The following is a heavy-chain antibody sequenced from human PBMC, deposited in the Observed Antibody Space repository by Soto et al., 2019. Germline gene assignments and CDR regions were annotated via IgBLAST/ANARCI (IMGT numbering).Heavy chain of an antibody. CDR2: IWYDGNNK. CDR3: APAIPSPFDS. V-gene: IGHV3-33*07. D-gene: IGHD2-2*01. J-gene: IGHJ4*02. CDR1: VFTFIKYC. Sequence: PVVSLILACSSSVFTFIKYCIEWVRQAPVKWLEWVAVIWYDGNNKYYSDSVKGRFTISRDISNNTLYVQMTSLRAEDTAVYYCAPAIPSPFDSWGQGTLVTVSS.